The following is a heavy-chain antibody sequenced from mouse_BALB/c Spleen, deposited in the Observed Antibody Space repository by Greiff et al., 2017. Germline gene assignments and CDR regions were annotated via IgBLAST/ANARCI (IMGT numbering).Heavy chain of an antibody. CDR3: ARNRYDYFDY. D-gene: IGHD2-14*01. CDR1: GYTFTDYA. CDR2: ISTYYGNT. V-gene: IGHV1-67*01. Sequence: VHLVESGPELVRPGVSVKISCKGSGYTFTDYAMHWVKQSHAKSLEWIGVISTYYGNTNYNQKFKGKATMTVDKSSSTAYMELARLTSEDSAIYYCARNRYDYFDYWGQGTTLTVSS. J-gene: IGHJ2*01.